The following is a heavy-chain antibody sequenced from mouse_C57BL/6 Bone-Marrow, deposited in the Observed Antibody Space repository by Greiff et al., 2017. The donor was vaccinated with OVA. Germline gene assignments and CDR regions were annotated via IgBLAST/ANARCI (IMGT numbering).Heavy chain of an antibody. CDR3: ARAGTWCAY. V-gene: IGHV1-69*01. J-gene: IGHJ3*01. CDR1: GYTFTSYW. CDR2: IDPSDSYT. Sequence: QVQLQQPGAELVMPGASVKLSCKASGYTFTSYWMHWVKQRPGQGLEWIGEIDPSDSYTNYNQKFKGKSTLTVDKSSSTAYMQLSSLTSEDSAVYYCARAGTWCAYWGQGTLVTVS.